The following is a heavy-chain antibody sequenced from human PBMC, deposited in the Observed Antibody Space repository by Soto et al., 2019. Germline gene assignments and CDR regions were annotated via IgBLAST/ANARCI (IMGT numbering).Heavy chain of an antibody. Sequence: QVQLVQSGAEVKKPGASVKVSCKASGYTFTSYGISWVRQAPGQALEWMGWVSAYNGNTNYAQKLQGRVTMTRDTSTSTAYMELRTLTSDDSALHYCARGWQQLNYWCQGTLVTVSS. CDR2: VSAYNGNT. CDR3: ARGWQQLNY. V-gene: IGHV1-18*01. J-gene: IGHJ4*02. CDR1: GYTFTSYG. D-gene: IGHD6-13*01.